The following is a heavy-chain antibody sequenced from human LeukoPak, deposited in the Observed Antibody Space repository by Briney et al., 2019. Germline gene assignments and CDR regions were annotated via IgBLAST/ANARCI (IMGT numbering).Heavy chain of an antibody. CDR3: ARTSSSWYDRYYFDY. CDR2: ICYSGST. Sequence: SETLSLTCTVSGGSISSSSYYWGWIRQPPGKGLEWIGSICYSGSTYYNPSLKSRVTISVDTSKNQFSLKLSSVTAADTAVYYCARTSSSWYDRYYFDYWGQGTLVTVSS. CDR1: GGSISSSSYY. J-gene: IGHJ4*02. D-gene: IGHD6-13*01. V-gene: IGHV4-39*07.